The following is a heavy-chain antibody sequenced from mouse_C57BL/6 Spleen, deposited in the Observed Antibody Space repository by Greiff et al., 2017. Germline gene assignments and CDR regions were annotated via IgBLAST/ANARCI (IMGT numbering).Heavy chain of an antibody. Sequence: VQLQQSGPELVKPGASVKISCKASGYAFSSSWMNWVKQRPGQGLEWIGRIYPGDGDTNYNGKFKGKATLTADKSSSTAYMQLSSLTSDDSAVYDGARAWYDGVYDMDYWGQGTTLTVSS. V-gene: IGHV1-82*01. D-gene: IGHD2-14*01. CDR2: IYPGDGDT. CDR3: ARAWYDGVYDMDY. J-gene: IGHJ2*01. CDR1: GYAFSSSW.